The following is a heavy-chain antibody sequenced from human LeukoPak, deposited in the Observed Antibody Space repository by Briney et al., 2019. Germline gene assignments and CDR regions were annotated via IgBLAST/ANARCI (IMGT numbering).Heavy chain of an antibody. CDR1: GGSFSGYY. D-gene: IGHD2-2*01. CDR2: INHSGST. CDR3: ASPKLGYCSSTSCYVRDY. J-gene: IGHJ4*02. Sequence: SETLSLTCAVYGGSFSGYYWSWIRQPPGKGLEWIGEINHSGSTNYNPSLKSRVTISVDTSKNQFSLKLSSVTAADTAVYYCASPKLGYCSSTSCYVRDYWGQGTLDTVSS. V-gene: IGHV4-34*01.